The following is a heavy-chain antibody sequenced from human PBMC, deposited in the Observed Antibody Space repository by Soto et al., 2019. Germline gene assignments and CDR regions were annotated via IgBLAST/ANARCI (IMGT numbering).Heavy chain of an antibody. D-gene: IGHD2-15*01. CDR2: IYSGGST. CDR3: ASSFIYCSGGSCSDDAFDI. V-gene: IGHV3-53*01. CDR1: GFTVSSNY. J-gene: IGHJ3*02. Sequence: GGSLRLSCAASGFTVSSNYMSWVHQAPGKGLEWVSVIYSGGSTYYADSVKGRFTISRDNSKNTLYLQMNSLRAEDTAVYYCASSFIYCSGGSCSDDAFDIWGQGTMVTVSS.